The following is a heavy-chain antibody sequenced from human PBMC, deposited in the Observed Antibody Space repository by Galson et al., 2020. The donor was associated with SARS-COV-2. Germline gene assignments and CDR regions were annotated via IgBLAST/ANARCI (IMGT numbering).Heavy chain of an antibody. D-gene: IGHD2-2*01. J-gene: IGHJ6*03. CDR2: INHRGST. CDR3: VRGAEERRIIVVVPYYYTYMDV. Sequence: SETLSLTCAVYGGSFKNYYWTWIRQSPGKGLQWIGEINHRGSTTYDPSLQGRVAMSVDTSKNQFSLRLSSVTAADTAVYYCVRGAEERRIIVVVPYYYTYMDVWGGGTAVTVSS. V-gene: IGHV4-34*01. CDR1: GGSFKNYY.